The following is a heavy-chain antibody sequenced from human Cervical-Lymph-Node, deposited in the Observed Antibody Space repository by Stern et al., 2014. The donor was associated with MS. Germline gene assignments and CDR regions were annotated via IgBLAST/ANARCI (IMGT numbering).Heavy chain of an antibody. CDR3: ASNLLGYCSGGTCYSDK. CDR2: HIPMSGTA. J-gene: IGHJ4*02. D-gene: IGHD2-15*01. Sequence: VQLVESGAEVKKPGSSVTVSCKASGGTFSSYAVHWVRQSPGPGLAWMGWHIPMSGTAKYAQKFQGRVTVTAAESMSTVYMELSSLRSEDTAVYYCASNLLGYCSGGTCYSDKWGQGTLVTVSA. CDR1: GGTFSSYA. V-gene: IGHV1-69*01.